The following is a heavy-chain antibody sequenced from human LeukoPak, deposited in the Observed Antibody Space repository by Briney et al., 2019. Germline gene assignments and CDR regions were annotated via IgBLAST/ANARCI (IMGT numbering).Heavy chain of an antibody. CDR3: ARGRPAAGTYYYYYYYMDV. CDR2: IYYSGST. V-gene: IGHV4-61*08. D-gene: IGHD6-13*01. CDR1: GGSISSGAYY. Sequence: SETLSLTCTVSGGSISSGAYYWNWIRQPPGKGLEWIGYIYYSGSTNYNPSLKSRVTISVDTSKNQFSLKLSSVTAADTAVYYCARGRPAAGTYYYYYYYMDVWGKETTVTISS. J-gene: IGHJ6*03.